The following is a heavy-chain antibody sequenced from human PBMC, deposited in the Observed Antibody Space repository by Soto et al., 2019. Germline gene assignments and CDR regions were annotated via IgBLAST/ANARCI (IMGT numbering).Heavy chain of an antibody. V-gene: IGHV5-10-1*01. D-gene: IGHD6-19*01. CDR2: IDASVSYT. CDR3: AGALDGSGDNSDYYYNVDV. Sequence: PGETLKPSCKASGYSPTSYRITWVRDMPRKGLGLMGRIDASVSYTNSSPSFQGHVTISGGKSISTDLLQWSSLRAADTVMYYGAGALDGSGDNSDYYYNVDVWGQGTTVTVSS. CDR1: GYSPTSYR. J-gene: IGHJ6*02.